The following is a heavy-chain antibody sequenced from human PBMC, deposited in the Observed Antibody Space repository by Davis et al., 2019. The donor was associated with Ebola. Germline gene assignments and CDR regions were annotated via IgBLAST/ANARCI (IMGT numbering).Heavy chain of an antibody. CDR3: ARCEENPDTTMVSCFDY. CDR1: GYTFTDYA. V-gene: IGHV7-4-1*02. Sequence: AASMKVSCKASGYTFTDYAMNWVRQAPGQGLEWMGGINTNTGNPTYAQGFTGRFVFSLDTSVSTAYLQISSLKAEGTAVYYCARCEENPDTTMVSCFDYWGQGTLVTVSS. CDR2: INTNTGNP. J-gene: IGHJ4*02. D-gene: IGHD5-18*01.